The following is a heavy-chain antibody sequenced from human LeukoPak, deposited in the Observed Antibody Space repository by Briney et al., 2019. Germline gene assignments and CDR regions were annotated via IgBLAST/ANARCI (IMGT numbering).Heavy chain of an antibody. J-gene: IGHJ4*02. CDR3: AKEWNYYDSSGYLAY. V-gene: IGHV3-30*02. Sequence: PGGSLRLSCAASGFTFSSYGMHWVRQAPGMGLEWVAFIRYDGSNKYYADSVKGRFTISRDNSKNTLYLQMNSLRAEDTAVYYCAKEWNYYDSSGYLAYWGQGTLVTVSS. D-gene: IGHD3-22*01. CDR2: IRYDGSNK. CDR1: GFTFSSYG.